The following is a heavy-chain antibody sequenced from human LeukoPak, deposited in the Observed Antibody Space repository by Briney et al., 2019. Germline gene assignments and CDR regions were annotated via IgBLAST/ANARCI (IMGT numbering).Heavy chain of an antibody. D-gene: IGHD3-22*01. CDR3: ARSPFFYDSSGYYPFDY. Sequence: SETLSLTCTVSGGSISSYCWSWIRQPPGKGLEWIGYIYYSGSTNYNPSLKSRVTISVDTSKNQFSLKLSSVTAADTAVYYRARSPFFYDSSGYYPFDYWGQGTLVTVSS. J-gene: IGHJ4*02. CDR1: GGSISSYC. CDR2: IYYSGST. V-gene: IGHV4-59*01.